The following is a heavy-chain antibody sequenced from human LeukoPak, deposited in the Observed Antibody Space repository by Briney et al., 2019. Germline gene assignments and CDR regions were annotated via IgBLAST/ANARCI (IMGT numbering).Heavy chain of an antibody. D-gene: IGHD2-2*01. CDR1: GGTFSSYA. CDR3: ARGLSCSSTSCSPNFQH. V-gene: IGHV1-69*04. CDR2: IIPILGIA. J-gene: IGHJ1*01. Sequence: SVKVSCKASGGTFSSYAISWVRQAPGQGLEWMGRIIPILGIANYAQKFQGRVTITADKSTSTAYMELSSLRSEDTAVYYCARGLSCSSTSCSPNFQHWGQGTLVTVSS.